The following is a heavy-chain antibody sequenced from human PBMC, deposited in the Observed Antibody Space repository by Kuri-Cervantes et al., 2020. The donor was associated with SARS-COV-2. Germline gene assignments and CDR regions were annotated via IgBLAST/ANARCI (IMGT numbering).Heavy chain of an antibody. D-gene: IGHD4-17*01. CDR2: ISSSSSTI. J-gene: IGHJ6*02. CDR3: ARALDYGDYVNQLYYYYYGMDV. V-gene: IGHV3-48*02. CDR1: GFTFSSYS. Sequence: GGSLRLSCAASGFTFSSYSMNWVRQAPGKGLEWVSYISSSSSTIYYADSVKGRFTISRDNAKNSLYLQMNSLRDEDTAVYYCARALDYGDYVNQLYYYYYGMDVWGQGTTVTVSS.